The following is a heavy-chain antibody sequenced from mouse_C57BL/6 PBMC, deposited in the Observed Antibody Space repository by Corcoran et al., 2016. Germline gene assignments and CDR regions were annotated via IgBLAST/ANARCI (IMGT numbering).Heavy chain of an antibody. CDR3: ARRRFGYPAWFAY. D-gene: IGHD2-2*01. CDR2: ISYDGSN. CDR1: GYSITSGYY. V-gene: IGHV3-6*01. Sequence: DVQLQESGPGLVKPSQSLSLTCSVTGYSITSGYYWNWIRQFPGNKLEWMGYISYDGSNNYNPSLKNRISITRDTSKNQFFLKLNSVTTEDTATYYCARRRFGYPAWFAYWGQGTLVTVSA. J-gene: IGHJ3*01.